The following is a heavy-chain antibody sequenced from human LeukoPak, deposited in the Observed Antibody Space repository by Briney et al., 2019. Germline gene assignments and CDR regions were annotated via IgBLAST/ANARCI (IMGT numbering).Heavy chain of an antibody. J-gene: IGHJ4*02. CDR1: GFTFDDYA. CDR3: AKDSYGSGSPHFDY. D-gene: IGHD3-10*01. V-gene: IGHV3-9*01. CDR2: ISWNSGSI. Sequence: PGRSLRLSCAASGFTFDDYAMLWVRQAPGKGLEWVSGISWNSGSIGYADSVKGRFTISRDNAKNSLYLQMNSLRAEDTALYYCAKDSYGSGSPHFDYWGQGTLATVSS.